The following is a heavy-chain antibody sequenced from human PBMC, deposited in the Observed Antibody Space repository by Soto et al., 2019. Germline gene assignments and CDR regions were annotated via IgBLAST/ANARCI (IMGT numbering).Heavy chain of an antibody. CDR1: GYTFTGYY. V-gene: IGHV1-2*02. D-gene: IGHD3-9*01. J-gene: IGHJ4*02. Sequence: GSSVKVSCKASGYTFTGYYMHWVRQAPGQGLEWMGWINPNSGGTNYAQKFQGRVTMTRATSISTAYMELSRLRSDDTAVYYCARDGGPYALLTAIDYWGQGNLVVVAS. CDR2: INPNSGGT. CDR3: ARDGGPYALLTAIDY.